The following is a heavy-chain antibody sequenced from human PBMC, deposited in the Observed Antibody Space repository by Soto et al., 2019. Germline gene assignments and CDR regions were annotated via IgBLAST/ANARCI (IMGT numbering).Heavy chain of an antibody. CDR2: IGGDGIDT. V-gene: IGHV3-23*01. CDR1: GFIFRNYG. Sequence: EVQLLESGGGLVQPGGSLRLSCAGSGFIFRNYGMSWVRQAPGKGLEWVSAIGGDGIDTHYVDSVKGRFAISRDNSRNTLYLQMSSLRAEDTALYYCVFYDVLTGYDHWGQGTLVTVSS. J-gene: IGHJ4*02. D-gene: IGHD3-9*01. CDR3: VFYDVLTGYDH.